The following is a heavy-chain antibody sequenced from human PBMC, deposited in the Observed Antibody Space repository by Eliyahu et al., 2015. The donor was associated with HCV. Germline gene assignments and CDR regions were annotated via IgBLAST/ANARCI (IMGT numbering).Heavy chain of an antibody. CDR2: ISSSSSTI. CDR1: GFTFSXYS. V-gene: IGHV3-48*01. J-gene: IGHJ3*02. Sequence: EVQLVESGGGLVQPGGSLRLSCVASGFTFSXYSMTWVRQXPGMGXEXVSYISSSSSTIYFADXVKGRFTISRDNAKSSLYLQMNNLRAEDTATYYCARAYSSSSGRDAFDIWGQGTMVTVSS. D-gene: IGHD6-6*01. CDR3: ARAYSSSSGRDAFDI.